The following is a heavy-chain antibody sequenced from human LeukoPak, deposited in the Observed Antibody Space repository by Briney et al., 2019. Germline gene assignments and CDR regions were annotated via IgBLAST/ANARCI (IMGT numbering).Heavy chain of an antibody. CDR3: ARDYTSGYPFDY. V-gene: IGHV1-46*01. J-gene: IGHJ4*02. CDR1: GYTFTSYY. CDR2: INPSGGST. D-gene: IGHD3-22*01. Sequence: ASVKVSCTASGYTFTSYYMHWVRQAPGQGLEWMRIINPSGGSTTYAQKFQGRVTMTRDTSTSTVYMELSSLRSEDTAVYYCARDYTSGYPFDYWGQGTLVTVSS.